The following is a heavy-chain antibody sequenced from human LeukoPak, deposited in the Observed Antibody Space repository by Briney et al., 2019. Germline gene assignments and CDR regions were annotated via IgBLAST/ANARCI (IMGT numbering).Heavy chain of an antibody. D-gene: IGHD3-3*01. CDR1: GYSISSGYY. V-gene: IGHV4-38-2*02. CDR3: ARGVVIIRLVDY. CDR2: IYHSGST. J-gene: IGHJ4*02. Sequence: SETLSLTCTVSGYSISSGYYWGWIRQPPGKGLEWIGSIYHSGSTYYNPSLKSRVTISVDTSKNQFSLKLSSVTAADTAVYYCARGVVIIRLVDYWGQGTLVTVSS.